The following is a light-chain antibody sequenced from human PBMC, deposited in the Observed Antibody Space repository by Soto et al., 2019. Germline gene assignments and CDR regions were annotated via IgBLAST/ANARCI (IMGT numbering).Light chain of an antibody. Sequence: QLVLTQSPSASASLGASVKLTCTLSSEHSNYAIAWHQQQPERSPRYLMKLISDGSHTKGDGIPDRFSGSRSGAERYLTISSHQSEDEADYCCQTWGTGIVVFGGGTKLTVL. CDR1: SEHSNYA. V-gene: IGLV4-69*01. CDR2: LISDGSH. CDR3: QTWGTGIVV. J-gene: IGLJ2*01.